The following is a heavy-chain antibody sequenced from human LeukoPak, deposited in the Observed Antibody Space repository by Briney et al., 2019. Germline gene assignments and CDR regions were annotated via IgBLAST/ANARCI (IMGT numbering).Heavy chain of an antibody. Sequence: PGGSLRLSCAASGFTFSSYAMSWVRQAPGKGLEWVSAIDGSGGSTYYADSVKGRFTISRDNSKNTLYLQMNSLRVEDTAVYYCAKDRHGDYVTYYMDVWGQGTLVTVSS. CDR1: GFTFSSYA. CDR2: IDGSGGST. D-gene: IGHD4-17*01. J-gene: IGHJ4*02. V-gene: IGHV3-23*01. CDR3: AKDRHGDYVTYYMDV.